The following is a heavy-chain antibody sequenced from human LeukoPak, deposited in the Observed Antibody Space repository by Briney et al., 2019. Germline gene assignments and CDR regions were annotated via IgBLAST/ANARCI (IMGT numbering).Heavy chain of an antibody. Sequence: SETLSLTCAVYGGSFSGDYWNWIRQPPGKGLEWIGEINHSGSTNYNPSLKSRVTISVDTSKNQFSLRLSSVTAADTAVYYCARNGYDHYYYYMDVWGKGTTVTISS. J-gene: IGHJ6*03. D-gene: IGHD5-12*01. CDR1: GGSFSGDY. CDR3: ARNGYDHYYYYMDV. V-gene: IGHV4-34*01. CDR2: INHSGST.